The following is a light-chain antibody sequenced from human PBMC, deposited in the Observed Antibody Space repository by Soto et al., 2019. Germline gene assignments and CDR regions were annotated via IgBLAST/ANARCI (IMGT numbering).Light chain of an antibody. CDR2: AAN. J-gene: IGKJ2*01. CDR3: QQTYKTPPYT. CDR1: QSISNY. V-gene: IGKV1-39*01. Sequence: DIQMTQSPSSLSAFVGDRVTITCRASQSISNYLNWYQQKPGKAPSLLIYAANRLQSGVPSRFSGSGSGTFFTLTISTLQPDDSATYYCQQTYKTPPYTFGQGTKLEIK.